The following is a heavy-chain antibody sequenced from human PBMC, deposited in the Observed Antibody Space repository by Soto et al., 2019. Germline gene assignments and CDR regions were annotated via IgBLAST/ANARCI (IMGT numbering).Heavy chain of an antibody. CDR1: GFTFSNAR. Sequence: PGGSLRLSCAASGFTFSNARMSWVRQAPGKGLEWVSAISGSGGSTYYADSVKGRFTISRDNSKNTLYLQMNSLRAEDTAVYYCAKTLEAAAGTAQDYWGQGTLVTVSS. CDR2: ISGSGGST. V-gene: IGHV3-23*01. J-gene: IGHJ4*02. CDR3: AKTLEAAAGTAQDY. D-gene: IGHD6-13*01.